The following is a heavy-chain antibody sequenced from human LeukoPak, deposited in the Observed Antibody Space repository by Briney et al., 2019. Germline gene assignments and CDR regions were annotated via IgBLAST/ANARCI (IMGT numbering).Heavy chain of an antibody. CDR1: GFTFRDFY. V-gene: IGHV3-11*01. Sequence: GGSLRLSCLASGFTFRDFYMSWIRQAPGKGLEWVSYISGSGSAISYADSVKGRFTISRDNAKNLLYLQMNSLRAEDTALYYCAREGALAQGDSHAGACLDCGGQGPRV. D-gene: IGHD1-26*01. CDR3: AREGALAQGDSHAGACLDC. J-gene: IGHJ4*02. CDR2: ISGSGSAI.